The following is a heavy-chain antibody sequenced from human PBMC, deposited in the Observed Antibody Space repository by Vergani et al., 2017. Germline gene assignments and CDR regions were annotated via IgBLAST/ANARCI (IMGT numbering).Heavy chain of an antibody. CDR1: GGSISSGDYS. Sequence: QVQLQESGPGLVKPSQTLSLTCTVSGGSISSGDYSWSWIRQPPGKGLEWIGYIYYSGSPYYNPSLKSRVTISVDTSKNQFSLKLSSVTAADTAVYYCARDPSGYDRRDAFDIWGQGTMVTVSS. J-gene: IGHJ3*02. V-gene: IGHV4-30-4*01. CDR2: IYYSGSP. CDR3: ARDPSGYDRRDAFDI. D-gene: IGHD5-12*01.